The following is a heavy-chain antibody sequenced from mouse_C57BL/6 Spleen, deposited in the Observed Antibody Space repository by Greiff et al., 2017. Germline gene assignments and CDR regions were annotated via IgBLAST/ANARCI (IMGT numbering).Heavy chain of an antibody. CDR1: GYAFSSSW. Sequence: ESGPELVKPGASVKISCKASGYAFSSSWMNWVKQRPGKGLEWIGRIYPGDGDTNYNGKFKGKATLTADKSSSTAYMQRSSLTSEDSAVYFCARVDGYYVGYFDYWGQGTTLTVSS. J-gene: IGHJ2*01. CDR2: IYPGDGDT. CDR3: ARVDGYYVGYFDY. D-gene: IGHD2-3*01. V-gene: IGHV1-82*01.